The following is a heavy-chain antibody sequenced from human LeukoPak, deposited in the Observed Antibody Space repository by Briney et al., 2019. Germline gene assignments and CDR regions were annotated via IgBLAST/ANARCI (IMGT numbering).Heavy chain of an antibody. CDR3: AYSSSWATRAFDY. J-gene: IGHJ4*02. V-gene: IGHV6-1*01. CDR2: TYCRSKWYN. D-gene: IGHD6-13*01. CDR1: GDSVSSNSAA. Sequence: SQTLSLTCAISGDSVSSNSAAWNWIRQSPSRGLEWLGRTYCRSKWYNDYAVSVKSRITINPDTSKNQFSLKLSSVTAADTAVYYCAYSSSWATRAFDYWGQGTLVTVSS.